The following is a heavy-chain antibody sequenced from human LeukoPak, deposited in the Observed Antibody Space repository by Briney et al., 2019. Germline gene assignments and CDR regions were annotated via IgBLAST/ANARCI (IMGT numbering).Heavy chain of an antibody. CDR2: ISGSGGST. V-gene: IGHV3-23*01. Sequence: GGSLRLSCAASGFTFSSYAMSWVRQAPGKGLEWVSAISGSGGSTYYADSVKGRFTISRDNSKNTLYLQMNSLRAEDTAVYYCAKDLESVYYYDSSGYYSRPGYFDYWGEGTLVTVSS. D-gene: IGHD3-22*01. CDR1: GFTFSSYA. CDR3: AKDLESVYYYDSSGYYSRPGYFDY. J-gene: IGHJ4*02.